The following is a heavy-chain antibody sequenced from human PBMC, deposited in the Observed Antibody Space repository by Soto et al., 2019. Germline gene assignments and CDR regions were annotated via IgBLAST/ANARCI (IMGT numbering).Heavy chain of an antibody. V-gene: IGHV1-18*01. CDR1: GYGFTTYG. D-gene: IGHD1-1*01. J-gene: IGHJ4*02. CDR2: ISAHNGNT. CDR3: AIGRYGDS. Sequence: QVHLVQSGAEVKKPGASVKVSCKGSGYGFTTYGITWVRQAPGQGLEWMAWISAHNGNTNYAQKLQCRVTVTIDTSTSQAYMALKILGSDDTGVYYWAIGRYGDSWGQGALVTVSS.